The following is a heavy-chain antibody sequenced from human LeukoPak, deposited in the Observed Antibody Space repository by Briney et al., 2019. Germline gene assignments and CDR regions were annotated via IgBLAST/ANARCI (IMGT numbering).Heavy chain of an antibody. D-gene: IGHD3-3*01. V-gene: IGHV3-30*02. CDR2: IRYDGSNK. Sequence: GGSLRFSCAASGFTFSSYGMHWVRQAPGKGLEWVAFIRYDGSNKYYADSVKGRFTISRDNSKNTLYLQMNSLRAEDTAVYYCAKDLRFLEAYWGQGTLVTVSS. J-gene: IGHJ4*02. CDR1: GFTFSSYG. CDR3: AKDLRFLEAY.